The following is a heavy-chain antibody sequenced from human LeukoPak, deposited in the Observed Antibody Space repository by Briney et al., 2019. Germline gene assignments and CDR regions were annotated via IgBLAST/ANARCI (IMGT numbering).Heavy chain of an antibody. J-gene: IGHJ4*02. D-gene: IGHD4-23*01. V-gene: IGHV4-34*01. CDR3: ARGFAIFYGGNSVGDDY. CDR2: INHSGST. Sequence: SQTLSLTCAVYGGSFSGYYWSWIRQPPGKGLEWIGEINHSGSTNYNPSLKSRVTISVDTSKNQFSLKLSSVTAADTAVYYCARGFAIFYGGNSVGDDYWGQGTLVTVSS. CDR1: GGSFSGYY.